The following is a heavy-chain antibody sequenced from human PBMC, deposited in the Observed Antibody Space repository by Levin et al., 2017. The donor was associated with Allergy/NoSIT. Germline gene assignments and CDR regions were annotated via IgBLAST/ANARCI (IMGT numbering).Heavy chain of an antibody. J-gene: IGHJ4*02. V-gene: IGHV1-2*02. CDR2: INPHIGDT. Sequence: PGGSLRLSCKASRYIFSDYFIHWVRQAPGQGLEWMGWINPHIGDTKYAQEFQGRVTMTRDTSISTAYMELTRLTSDDTAVYYCARDLYNDDSVFGYWGQGTLVNVFS. CDR3: ARDLYNDDSVFGY. D-gene: IGHD3-22*01. CDR1: RYIFSDYF.